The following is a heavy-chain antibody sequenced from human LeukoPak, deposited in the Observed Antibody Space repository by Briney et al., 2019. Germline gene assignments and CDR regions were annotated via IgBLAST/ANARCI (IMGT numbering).Heavy chain of an antibody. Sequence: GASVKVSCKASGYTFTGYYMHWVRQAPGQGLEWMGWINPNNGGTNYAQKFQGRVTMTRDTSISTAYMELSRLRSDDTAVYYCARDLGLRFLEWSFDYWGQGTLVTVSS. D-gene: IGHD3-3*01. CDR3: ARDLGLRFLEWSFDY. J-gene: IGHJ4*02. CDR1: GYTFTGYY. CDR2: INPNNGGT. V-gene: IGHV1-2*02.